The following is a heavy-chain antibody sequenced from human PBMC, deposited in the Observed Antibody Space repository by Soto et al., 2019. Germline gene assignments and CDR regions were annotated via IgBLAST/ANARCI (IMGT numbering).Heavy chain of an antibody. V-gene: IGHV4-4*02. CDR2: IYHSGST. CDR3: ARDGSGEYDYGGNSCSSCYYYGMDV. CDR1: GGSISSSNW. J-gene: IGHJ6*02. D-gene: IGHD4-17*01. Sequence: QVQLQESGPGLVKPSGTLSLTCAVSGGSISSSNWWSWVRQPPGKGLEWIGEIYHSGSTNYNPSLKSRVTISVDKSKNQFSLKLSSVTAADTAVYYCARDGSGEYDYGGNSCSSCYYYGMDVWGQGTTVTVSS.